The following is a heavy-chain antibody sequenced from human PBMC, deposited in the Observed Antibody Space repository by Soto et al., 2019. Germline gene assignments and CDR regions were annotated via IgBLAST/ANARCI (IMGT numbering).Heavy chain of an antibody. D-gene: IGHD3-16*01. CDR3: AKDRVESGLGEIDY. J-gene: IGHJ4*02. CDR2: ISYDGSKK. CDR1: GFSFSNNG. Sequence: QVQLVESGGGVVQPGRSLRLSCAASGFSFSNNGMHWVRQAPGKGLEWVAIISYDGSKKYYADSVKGRFTISRDNAKNTLLLQMNSLRVEDTAVFYCAKDRVESGLGEIDYWGQGTLVTVSS. V-gene: IGHV3-30*18.